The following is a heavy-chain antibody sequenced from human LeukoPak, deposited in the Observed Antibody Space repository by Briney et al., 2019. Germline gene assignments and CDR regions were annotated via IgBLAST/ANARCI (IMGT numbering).Heavy chain of an antibody. J-gene: IGHJ4*02. D-gene: IGHD3-22*01. V-gene: IGHV3-30*02. CDR3: AKDATPGSMIPVVKVLNYFDY. CDR2: IRYDGTNE. CDR1: GFTFSSFG. Sequence: GGSLRLSCSASGFTFSSFGIHWVRQAPGKGLEWVSFIRYDGTNEYYADSVKGRFTISRDNSQNTLYLQMNSLRAEDTAVYYCAKDATPGSMIPVVKVLNYFDYWGQGTLVTVSS.